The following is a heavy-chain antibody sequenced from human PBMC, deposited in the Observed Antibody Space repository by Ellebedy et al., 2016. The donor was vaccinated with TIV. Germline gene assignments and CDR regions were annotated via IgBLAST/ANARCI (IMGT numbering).Heavy chain of an antibody. J-gene: IGHJ5*02. CDR3: ARRGSYGDYAVQVNSWFDR. V-gene: IGHV3-7*01. Sequence: GGSLRLSCVASGFSFRSYWMSWVRQAPGKGLEWVANIYQDGSTQYYVDSVKGRSTISRDKAKNSMFLQMNSLRVEDTAVYYCARRGSYGDYAVQVNSWFDRWGRGTLVSVSS. D-gene: IGHD3-16*01. CDR2: IYQDGSTQ. CDR1: GFSFRSYW.